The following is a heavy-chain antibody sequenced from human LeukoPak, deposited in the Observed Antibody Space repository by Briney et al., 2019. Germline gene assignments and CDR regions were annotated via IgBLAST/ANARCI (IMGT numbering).Heavy chain of an antibody. CDR3: ARRGLSREFGY. CDR2: INHSGST. Sequence: SETLSLTCTVSGGSISSYYWSWIRQPPGKGLEWIGEINHSGSTNYNPSLKSRVTISVDTSKNQFSLKLSSVTAADTAVYYCARRGLSREFGYWGQGTLVTVSS. CDR1: GGSISSYY. D-gene: IGHD1-26*01. V-gene: IGHV4-34*01. J-gene: IGHJ4*02.